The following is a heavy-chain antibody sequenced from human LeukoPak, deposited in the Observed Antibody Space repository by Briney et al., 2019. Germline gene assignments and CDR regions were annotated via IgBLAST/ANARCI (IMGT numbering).Heavy chain of an antibody. CDR1: GGSISSSSYY. D-gene: IGHD6-13*01. Sequence: SETLSLTCTVSGGSISSSSYYWGWIRQPPGKGLEWIGSIYYSGSTYYNPSLKSRVTISVDTSKNQFSLKLSSVTAADTAGYYCAKDRITGAAAGTQNYYYYYGMDVWGQGTTVTVSS. V-gene: IGHV4-39*02. CDR2: IYYSGST. J-gene: IGHJ6*02. CDR3: AKDRITGAAAGTQNYYYYYGMDV.